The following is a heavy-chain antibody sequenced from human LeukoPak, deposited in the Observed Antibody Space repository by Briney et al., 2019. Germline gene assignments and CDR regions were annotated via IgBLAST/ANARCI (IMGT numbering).Heavy chain of an antibody. CDR3: ARWGYSYGPFDY. D-gene: IGHD5-18*01. J-gene: IGHJ4*02. CDR1: GGSISNYY. Sequence: SETLSLTCTVSGGSISNYYWSWNRQPPGKGPEWIGYIYYSGTTNYNPSLKSRVTISLDTSKSQFSLKLSSVTAADTAVYYCARWGYSYGPFDYWGQGTLVTVSS. V-gene: IGHV4-59*01. CDR2: IYYSGTT.